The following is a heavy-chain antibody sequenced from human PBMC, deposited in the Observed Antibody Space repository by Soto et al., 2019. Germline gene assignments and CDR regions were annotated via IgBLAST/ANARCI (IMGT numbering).Heavy chain of an antibody. CDR2: ISYDGSNK. D-gene: IGHD2-2*02. CDR3: AKDEIVVVPAAIRAYYYMDV. CDR1: GFTFSSYG. J-gene: IGHJ6*03. Sequence: GGSLRLSCAASGFTFSSYGMHWVRQAPGKGLEWVAVISYDGSNKYYADSVKGRFTISRDNSKNTLYLQMNSLRAEDTAVYYCAKDEIVVVPAAIRAYYYMDVWGKGTTVTVSS. V-gene: IGHV3-30*18.